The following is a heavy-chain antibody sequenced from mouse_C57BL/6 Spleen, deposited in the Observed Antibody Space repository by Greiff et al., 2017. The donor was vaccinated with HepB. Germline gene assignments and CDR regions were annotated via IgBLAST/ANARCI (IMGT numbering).Heavy chain of an antibody. Sequence: QVQLQQPGAELVRPGSSVKLSCKASGYTFTSYWMHWVKQRPIQGLEWIGNIDPSDSETHYNQKFKDKATLTVDKSSSTAYMQLSSLTSEDSAVYYCAREGYSNGAMDYWGQGTSVTVSS. CDR2: IDPSDSET. CDR1: GYTFTSYW. CDR3: AREGYSNGAMDY. V-gene: IGHV1-52*01. J-gene: IGHJ4*01. D-gene: IGHD2-5*01.